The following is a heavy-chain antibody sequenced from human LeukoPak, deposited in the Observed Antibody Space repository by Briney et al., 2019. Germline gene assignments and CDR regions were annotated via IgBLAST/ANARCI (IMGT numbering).Heavy chain of an antibody. J-gene: IGHJ4*02. D-gene: IGHD3-3*01. CDR2: ISGDGSRA. V-gene: IGHV3-64*01. CDR1: GFSFNTYA. Sequence: GGSLRLSCAASGFSFNTYAMHWVRQAPGKGLEYVSAISGDGSRAYYANSVKDRFTISRDNSKNTLYLQMGSLRTEDMAVYYCVTWSGYHHVYWGQGTLVTVSS. CDR3: VTWSGYHHVY.